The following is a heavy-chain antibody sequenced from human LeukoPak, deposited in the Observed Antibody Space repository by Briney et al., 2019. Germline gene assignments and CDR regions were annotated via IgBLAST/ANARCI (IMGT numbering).Heavy chain of an antibody. Sequence: EASVKVSCKASGGTFSSYAISWLRQAPGQGLEWMGGIIPIFGTANYAQKFQGRVTITADESTSTAYMELSSLRSEDTAVYYCARGWRGVVPAAISYYGMDVWGKGTTVTVSS. CDR1: GGTFSSYA. CDR3: ARGWRGVVPAAISYYGMDV. V-gene: IGHV1-69*13. J-gene: IGHJ6*04. CDR2: IIPIFGTA. D-gene: IGHD2-2*01.